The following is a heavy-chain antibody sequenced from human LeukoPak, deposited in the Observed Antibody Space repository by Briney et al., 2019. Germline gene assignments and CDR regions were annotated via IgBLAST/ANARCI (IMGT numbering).Heavy chain of an antibody. CDR1: GYTFTSYD. V-gene: IGHV1-8*01. CDR3: ARAHHSSSWYGKYYYYYMDV. D-gene: IGHD6-13*01. J-gene: IGHJ6*03. Sequence: ASVKVSCKASGYTFTSYDINWVRQATGQGLEWMGWMNPNSGNTGYAQKFQGRVTMTRNTSISTAYMELSSLRSEDTAVYYCARAHHSSSWYGKYYYYYMDVWGKGTTVTISS. CDR2: MNPNSGNT.